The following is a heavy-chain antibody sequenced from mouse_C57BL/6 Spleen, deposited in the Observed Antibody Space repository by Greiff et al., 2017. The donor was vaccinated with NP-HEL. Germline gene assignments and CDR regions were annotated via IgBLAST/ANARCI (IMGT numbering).Heavy chain of an antibody. V-gene: IGHV1-69*01. J-gene: IGHJ1*03. CDR2: IDPSDSYT. D-gene: IGHD3-3*01. Sequence: QVQLQQPGAELVMPGASVKLSCKASGYTFTSYWMHWVKQRPGQGLEWIGEIDPSDSYTNYNQKFKGKSTLTVDKSSSTAYMQLSSLTSEDSAVYYCARGGDYFDVWGTGTTVTVSS. CDR3: ARGGDYFDV. CDR1: GYTFTSYW.